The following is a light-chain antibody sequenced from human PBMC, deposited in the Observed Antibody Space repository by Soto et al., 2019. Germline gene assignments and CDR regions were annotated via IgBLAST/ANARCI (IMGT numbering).Light chain of an antibody. CDR2: DAS. CDR1: QSVSSY. V-gene: IGKV3-11*01. CDR3: QQRSNWPPT. J-gene: IGKJ4*01. Sequence: EIVWTQSPATLSLSPGEIATLSCRASQSVSSYLAWYQQKPGQAPLLLVYDASNKATGIAARYSGSWSRTDFTLTISGLEPEDFGGYFCQQRSNWPPTFGGVNKVEIQ.